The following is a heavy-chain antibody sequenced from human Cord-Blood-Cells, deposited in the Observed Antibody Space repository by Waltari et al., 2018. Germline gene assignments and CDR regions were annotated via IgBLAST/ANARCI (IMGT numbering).Heavy chain of an antibody. J-gene: IGHJ4*02. CDR1: GRPISRYY. Sequence: QVQLQASGPGLVTPSETLSLTCPVSGRPISRYYWSWIRQPAGKGLEWIGRIYTIGGTNYNPSLKSRVTMSVDTSKNQFSLKLSSVTAADTAVYYCARGERWELDYWGQGTLVTVSS. D-gene: IGHD1-26*01. CDR3: ARGERWELDY. CDR2: IYTIGGT. V-gene: IGHV4-4*07.